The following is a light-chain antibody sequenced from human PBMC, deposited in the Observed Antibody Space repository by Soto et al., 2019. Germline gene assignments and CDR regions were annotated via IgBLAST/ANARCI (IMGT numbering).Light chain of an antibody. V-gene: IGKV1-5*03. J-gene: IGKJ1*01. CDR2: QAS. Sequence: DIQMTQSPSTLSASVVDIVTITCRASQSISKWLAWHQQKPGRAPKLLIYQASTLQNGVPSRFSGSGSGTEFTLTISSLQPDDFATYYCQQYNVYWTFGQGTKVDIK. CDR3: QQYNVYWT. CDR1: QSISKW.